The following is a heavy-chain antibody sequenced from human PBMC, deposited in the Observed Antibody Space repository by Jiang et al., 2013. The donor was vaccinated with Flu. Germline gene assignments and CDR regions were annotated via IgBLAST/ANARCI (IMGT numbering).Heavy chain of an antibody. V-gene: IGHV4-34*01. CDR2: INHRGSS. D-gene: IGHD3-3*01. CDR3: ARVGRRDEFWSGYARPFDC. Sequence: GLVKPSETLSLTCAVYGGSFSGYYWSWLRQPPGKGLEWIGEINHRGSSNYNPSLKSRASISVDTSKNQFSLNLTSVTAADTAVYYCARVGRRDEFWSGYARPFDCWGQGTLVT. J-gene: IGHJ4*02. CDR1: GGSFSGYY.